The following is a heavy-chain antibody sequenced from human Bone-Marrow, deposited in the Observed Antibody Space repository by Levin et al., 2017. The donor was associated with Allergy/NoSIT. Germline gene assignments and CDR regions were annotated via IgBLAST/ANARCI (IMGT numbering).Heavy chain of an antibody. CDR3: ARERDNLYYYGMDG. J-gene: IGHJ6*02. CDR2: ISSSSSYI. Sequence: GGSLRLSCAASGFTFSSYSMNWVRQAPGKGLEWVSSISSSSSYIYYADSVKGRFTISRDNAKNSLYLQMNSLRAEDTAVYYCARERDNLYYYGMDGWGQGTTVTVSS. V-gene: IGHV3-21*01. CDR1: GFTFSSYS. D-gene: IGHD5-24*01.